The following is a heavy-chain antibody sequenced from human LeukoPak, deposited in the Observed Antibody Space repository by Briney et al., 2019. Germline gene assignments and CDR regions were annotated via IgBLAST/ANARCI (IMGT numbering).Heavy chain of an antibody. D-gene: IGHD4-11*01. J-gene: IGHJ4*02. CDR3: ARDHTQYYFDY. CDR1: GFTFSSYW. V-gene: IGHV3-74*01. CDR2: INSDGSST. Sequence: GGSLRLSCAASGFTFSSYWMHWVRHAPGKGLVWVSRINSDGSSTSYADSVKGRFTISRDNAKNTLYLQMNSLRAEDTAVYYCARDHTQYYFDYWGQGTLVTVSS.